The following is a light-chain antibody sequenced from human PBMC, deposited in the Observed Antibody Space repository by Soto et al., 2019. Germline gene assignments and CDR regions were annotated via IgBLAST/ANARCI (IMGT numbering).Light chain of an antibody. CDR2: NAS. CDR1: QSVSTF. CDR3: LHLAPGTLVP. V-gene: IGKV3-11*01. J-gene: IGKJ5*01. Sequence: VGLTKSPNSLSVCKSVKPSLSCRASQSVSTFLAWFQQKPGQPPRLLIYNASNRTTGIPARFSGIWSGTDFTLTISMLSREDFAVYYWLHLAPGTLVPFSQGTRLEIK.